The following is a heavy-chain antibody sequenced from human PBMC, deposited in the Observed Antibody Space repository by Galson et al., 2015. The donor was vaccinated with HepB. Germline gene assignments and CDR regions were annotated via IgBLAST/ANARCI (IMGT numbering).Heavy chain of an antibody. CDR2: TGNKPSSYTT. V-gene: IGHV3-72*01. J-gene: IGHJ4*02. CDR1: GFTSSDYY. Sequence: CAASGFTSSDYYMDWVRQAPGKGPEWIGRTGNKPSSYTTQYAASVKGRFTISRDDSKNSLYLRMNSLKTEDTAVYYCTRGLGLWGQGTLVTVSS. D-gene: IGHD3/OR15-3a*01. CDR3: TRGLGL.